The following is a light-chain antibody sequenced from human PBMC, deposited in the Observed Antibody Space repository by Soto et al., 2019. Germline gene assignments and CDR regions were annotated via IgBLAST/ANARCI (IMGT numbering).Light chain of an antibody. CDR1: QSITIS. Sequence: DIQMTQSPSTLSAFVGDIVTLTFRASQSITISLAWYQQKAGKAPKLLIYAASSLQSGVPSRFSGSGSGTEFTLTISSLQPDDFATYYCQHYNSYSEAFGQGTKVDIK. CDR3: QHYNSYSEA. CDR2: AAS. V-gene: IGKV1-5*01. J-gene: IGKJ1*01.